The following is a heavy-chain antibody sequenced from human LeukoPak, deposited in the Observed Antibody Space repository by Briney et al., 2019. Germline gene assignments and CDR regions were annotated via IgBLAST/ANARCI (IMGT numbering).Heavy chain of an antibody. J-gene: IGHJ3*02. CDR1: GFTFSDYY. Sequence: PGGSLRLSCAASGFTFSDYYMSWIRQAPGKGLEWVSYISSSGSTIYYADSVKGRFTISRDNAKNSLYLQMNSLKTEDTAVYYCTRVRIAARPSDGAFDIWGQGTMVTVSS. V-gene: IGHV3-11*01. CDR3: TRVRIAARPSDGAFDI. D-gene: IGHD6-6*01. CDR2: ISSSGSTI.